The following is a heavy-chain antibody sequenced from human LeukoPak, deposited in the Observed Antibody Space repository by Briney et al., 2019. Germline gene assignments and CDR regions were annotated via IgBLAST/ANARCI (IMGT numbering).Heavy chain of an antibody. J-gene: IGHJ4*02. CDR3: ARGRGLDY. V-gene: IGHV1-2*02. Sequence: ASVKVSCKASGYTFTDYYIHWVRQAPGQGLEWLGWMSPNSGGTKYAQNFQGRVSMTRDTSISTAYMELTSLRSDDTAVYYCARGRGLDYRGQGTLVTVSS. CDR1: GYTFTDYY. CDR2: MSPNSGGT. D-gene: IGHD3-16*01.